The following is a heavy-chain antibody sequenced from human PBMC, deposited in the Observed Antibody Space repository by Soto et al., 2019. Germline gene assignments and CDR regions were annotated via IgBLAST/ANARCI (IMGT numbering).Heavy chain of an antibody. CDR1: GGSVISGSYY. CDR3: ARAGLGDGSDY. D-gene: IGHD1-26*01. CDR2: IYYSGST. J-gene: IGHJ4*02. V-gene: IGHV4-61*01. Sequence: QVKLQESGPGLVKPSETLSLTCTVSGGSVISGSYYWSWIRQPPGKGLEWIGYIYYSGSTKYNPSLKSRVTISVDTSKNQFSLKLSSVTAADTAVYYCARAGLGDGSDYWGQGTLVTVSS.